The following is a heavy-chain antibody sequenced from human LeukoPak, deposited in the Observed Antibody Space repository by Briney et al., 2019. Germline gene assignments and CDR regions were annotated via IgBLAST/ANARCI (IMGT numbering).Heavy chain of an antibody. CDR3: AKDRPNFHENSGHYYRRDGDS. D-gene: IGHD3-22*01. V-gene: IGHV3-23*01. CDR2: MCGTAGCT. J-gene: IGHJ5*01. Sequence: GGSLGLSCQASGFTFYMYAMSWVRQAPGKGLEWVASMCGTAGCTFYPDSVKGRFTISRDNSKNVLYLRMNSLTAEDTAIYYCAKDRPNFHENSGHYYRRDGDSWGQGTLVTVSS. CDR1: GFTFYMYA.